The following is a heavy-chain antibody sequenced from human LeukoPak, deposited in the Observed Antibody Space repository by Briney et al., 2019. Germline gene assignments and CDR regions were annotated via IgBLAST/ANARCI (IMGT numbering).Heavy chain of an antibody. D-gene: IGHD3-22*01. CDR2: ISGSGVIT. CDR3: SKFLYRLHYDSSGFDAFDI. V-gene: IGHV3-23*01. Sequence: GGSLRLSRAASGVTFSAYAISWVREAPGKGLEWVSDISGSGVITYYADSVRGRVTISRDNSKSTLYLQMNSLRAEDTPVYYCSKFLYRLHYDSSGFDAFDIWGQGTMVTVSS. CDR1: GVTFSAYA. J-gene: IGHJ3*02.